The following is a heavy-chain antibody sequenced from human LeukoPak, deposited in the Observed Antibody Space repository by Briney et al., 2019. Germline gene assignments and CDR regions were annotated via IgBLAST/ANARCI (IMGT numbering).Heavy chain of an antibody. D-gene: IGHD5-18*01. Sequence: PGGSLRPSCAASGFTFSGYYMSWIRQAPGKGLEWVSYISSTASMIYYADSVKGRFTISRDNAKSSLYLQMNSLRAEDTAVYYCARESGYSFNLWGQGTLVTVSS. V-gene: IGHV3-11*01. CDR2: ISSTASMI. J-gene: IGHJ5*02. CDR3: ARESGYSFNL. CDR1: GFTFSGYY.